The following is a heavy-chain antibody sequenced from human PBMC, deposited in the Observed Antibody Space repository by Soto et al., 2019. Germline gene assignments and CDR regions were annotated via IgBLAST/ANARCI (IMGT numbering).Heavy chain of an antibody. Sequence: GASVKVSCKASGYTFTGYYMHWVRQAPGQGLEWMGWINPNSGGTNYAQKFQGRVTMTRDTSISTAYMELSRLRSDDTAVYYCARNHEGCDSSSWYCYYYGMDVWGQGTTVTVS. V-gene: IGHV1-2*02. CDR3: ARNHEGCDSSSWYCYYYGMDV. CDR2: INPNSGGT. J-gene: IGHJ6*02. D-gene: IGHD6-13*01. CDR1: GYTFTGYY.